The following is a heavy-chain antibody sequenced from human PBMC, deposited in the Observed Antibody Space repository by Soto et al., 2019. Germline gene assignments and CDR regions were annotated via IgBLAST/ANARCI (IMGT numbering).Heavy chain of an antibody. Sequence: ASVKVACKASGYTVTIYDMHLVRQAPGQGLEWMGIINPSGGSTSYAQKFQGRVTMTRDTSTSTVYMDLSSLRSEDTAVYYCARGGLRGYCSSTSCYVGSNDYWGQGTLVTVSS. CDR2: INPSGGST. D-gene: IGHD2-2*01. J-gene: IGHJ4*02. CDR1: GYTVTIYD. V-gene: IGHV1-46*03. CDR3: ARGGLRGYCSSTSCYVGSNDY.